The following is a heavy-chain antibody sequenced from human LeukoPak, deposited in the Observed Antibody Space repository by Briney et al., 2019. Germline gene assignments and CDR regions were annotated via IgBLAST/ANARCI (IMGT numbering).Heavy chain of an antibody. D-gene: IGHD6-19*01. V-gene: IGHV3-20*04. J-gene: IGHJ4*02. CDR3: ARWLVGTVAGKNYFDY. CDR2: INWNGGST. Sequence: PGGSLRLSCAASGFTFDDYGMSWVRQAPGKGLEWGSGINWNGGSTGYADSVKGRFTISRDNAKNSLYLQMNSLRAEDTALYYCARWLVGTVAGKNYFDYWGQGTLVTVSS. CDR1: GFTFDDYG.